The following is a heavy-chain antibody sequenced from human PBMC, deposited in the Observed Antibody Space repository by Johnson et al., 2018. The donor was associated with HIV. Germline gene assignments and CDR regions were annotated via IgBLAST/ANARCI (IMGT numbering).Heavy chain of an antibody. CDR2: IWYVGSNK. CDR3: AKDMGAYQLLYAFDI. V-gene: IGHV3-33*06. D-gene: IGHD2-2*02. Sequence: QMLLVESGGGVVQPGRSLRLSCAASGFTFSSYGMHWVRQAPGKGLEWVAVIWYVGSNKYYADSVKGRFTISRDNSKNTLYLQMNSLRAEDTAVYYCAKDMGAYQLLYAFDIWGQGTMVTVSS. J-gene: IGHJ3*02. CDR1: GFTFSSYG.